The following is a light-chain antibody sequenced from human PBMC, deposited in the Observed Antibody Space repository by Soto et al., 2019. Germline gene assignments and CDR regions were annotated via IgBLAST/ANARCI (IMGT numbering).Light chain of an antibody. CDR2: DVS. V-gene: IGLV2-14*01. J-gene: IGLJ2*01. CDR3: SSYTSSSTLLVV. CDR1: SSDVGGYNY. Sequence: QSALTQPASVSGSPGQSITISCTGTSSDVGGYNYVSWYQQHPGKAPKLMIYDVSNRHSGVSNRFSGSKSGNTASLTISGLQAEDEADYYCSSYTSSSTLLVVFGGGTKVTVL.